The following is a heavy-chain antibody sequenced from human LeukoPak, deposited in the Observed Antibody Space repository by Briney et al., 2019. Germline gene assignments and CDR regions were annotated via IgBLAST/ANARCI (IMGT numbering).Heavy chain of an antibody. D-gene: IGHD1-26*01. CDR2: IYYSGST. Sequence: PSETLSLTCTVSGGSINNYYWTWIRQPPGKGLEWIGYIYYSGSTNSNPSLKSRVTISVDTSKNQFSLKLSSVTAADTAMYYCARSGGSYGWFDPWGRGTLVTVSS. V-gene: IGHV4-59*01. CDR1: GGSINNYY. J-gene: IGHJ5*02. CDR3: ARSGGSYGWFDP.